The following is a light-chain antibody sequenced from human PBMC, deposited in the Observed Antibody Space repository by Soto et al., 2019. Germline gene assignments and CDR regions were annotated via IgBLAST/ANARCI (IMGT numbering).Light chain of an antibody. CDR3: ETWDSTRV. Sequence: QLVLTQSSPASASLGSSVKLTCTLSSGHSSYIIACHQQQPGKAPRYLMKLEGSGSYNKGSGVPDRFSGSSSGADRYLPIYSIQSDDEADYSGETWDSTRVFGGGPKLTVL. CDR2: LEGSGSY. J-gene: IGLJ3*02. V-gene: IGLV4-60*03. CDR1: SGHSSYI.